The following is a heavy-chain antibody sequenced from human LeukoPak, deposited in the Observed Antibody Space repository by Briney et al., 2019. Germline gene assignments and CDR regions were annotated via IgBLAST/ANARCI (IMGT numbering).Heavy chain of an antibody. D-gene: IGHD2-2*01. V-gene: IGHV4-61*02. Sequence: SQTLSLTCTVSGGSISSGSYYWSWIRQPAGKGLEWIGRIYTSGSTNYNPSLKSRVTISVDTPKNQFSLKLSSVTAADTAVYYCARAPMPNYYYYYMDVWGKGTTVTVSS. CDR3: ARAPMPNYYYYYMDV. CDR2: IYTSGST. CDR1: GGSISSGSYY. J-gene: IGHJ6*03.